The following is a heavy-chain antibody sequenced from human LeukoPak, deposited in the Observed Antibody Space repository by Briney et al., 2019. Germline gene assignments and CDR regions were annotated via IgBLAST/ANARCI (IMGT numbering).Heavy chain of an antibody. V-gene: IGHV3-23*01. D-gene: IGHD3-3*01. Sequence: GGSLRLSCAASGFTFRNYTMTWVRQAPGKGLEWVSAISGSGGSTYYADSVKGRFTISRDNSKNTLYLQMNSLRAEDTAVYYCAKEGDFWSGYYGYWGQGTLVTVSS. J-gene: IGHJ4*02. CDR1: GFTFRNYT. CDR3: AKEGDFWSGYYGY. CDR2: ISGSGGST.